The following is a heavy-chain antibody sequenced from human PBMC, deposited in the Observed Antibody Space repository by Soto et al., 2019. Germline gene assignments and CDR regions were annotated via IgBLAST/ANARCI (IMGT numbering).Heavy chain of an antibody. CDR1: GFSFSTYP. CDR3: AKILSTVTSYYSGMDA. CDR2: ISGSGDKT. V-gene: IGHV3-23*01. D-gene: IGHD4-17*01. J-gene: IGHJ6*02. Sequence: EVQLLESGGGLVQPGGALRLSCAASGFSFSTYPMVWVRQAPGKRLEALSSISGSGDKTYYKDSVKGRFTISRDNSKNTVDLQMNTLRPEDTAVYYCAKILSTVTSYYSGMDAWGQGTTVTVSS.